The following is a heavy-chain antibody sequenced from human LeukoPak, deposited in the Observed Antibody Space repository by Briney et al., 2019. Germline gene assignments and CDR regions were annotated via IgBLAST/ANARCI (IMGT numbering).Heavy chain of an antibody. J-gene: IGHJ4*02. V-gene: IGHV3-48*03. CDR3: ARQGATTLDY. Sequence: GGSLRLSCAASGFTFSSYEMNWVRQAPGEGLEWVSYISSSGSTIYYADSVKGRFTISRDNAKNSLYLQMNGLRAEDTAVYYCARQGATTLDYWGQGTLVTVSS. CDR1: GFTFSSYE. D-gene: IGHD1-26*01. CDR2: ISSSGSTI.